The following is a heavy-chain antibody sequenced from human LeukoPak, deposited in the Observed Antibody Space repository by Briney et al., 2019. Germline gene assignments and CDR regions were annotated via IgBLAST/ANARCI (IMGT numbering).Heavy chain of an antibody. CDR3: ARHRSKYQLLLVWFDP. D-gene: IGHD2-2*01. V-gene: IGHV4-39*01. CDR1: GGSISSSSYY. J-gene: IGHJ5*02. CDR2: IYYSGCT. Sequence: SETLSLTCTVSGGSISSSSYYWGWIRQPPGKRLEWIGSIYYSGCTYYNPSLKSRVTISVDTSKNQFSLKLSSVTAADTAVYYCARHRSKYQLLLVWFDPWGQGTLVTVSS.